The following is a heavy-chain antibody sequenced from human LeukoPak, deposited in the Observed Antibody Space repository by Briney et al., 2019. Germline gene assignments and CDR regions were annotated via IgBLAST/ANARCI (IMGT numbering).Heavy chain of an antibody. J-gene: IGHJ4*02. D-gene: IGHD1-26*01. Sequence: GGSLRPSCAASGLTFSSIRRNWFAQAPGKGLKWVSSISSSTSYIYYADSVKGRLTISRDNAKNSLYLQMSSLRAEDTAVYYCARAGGSYYFDYWGQGTLVTVSS. V-gene: IGHV3-21*01. CDR2: ISSSTSYI. CDR1: GLTFSSIR. CDR3: ARAGGSYYFDY.